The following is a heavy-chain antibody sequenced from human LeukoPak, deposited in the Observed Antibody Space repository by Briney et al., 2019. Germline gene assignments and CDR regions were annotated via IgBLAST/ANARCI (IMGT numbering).Heavy chain of an antibody. Sequence: GGSLRLSCAASGFTFTSYAMSWVRQAPGKGLEWVSAISGSGGSTYYADSVKGRFTVSRDNSRNTLYLRMSSLRAEDTAVYYCARDIIAVITFGGALDYWGQGTLVTVSS. J-gene: IGHJ4*02. V-gene: IGHV3-23*01. CDR1: GFTFTSYA. CDR3: ARDIIAVITFGGALDY. D-gene: IGHD3-16*01. CDR2: ISGSGGST.